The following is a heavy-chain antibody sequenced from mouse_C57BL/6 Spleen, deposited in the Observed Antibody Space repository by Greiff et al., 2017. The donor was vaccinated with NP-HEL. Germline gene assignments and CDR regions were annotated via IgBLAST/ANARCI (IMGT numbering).Heavy chain of an antibody. D-gene: IGHD3-2*02. CDR1: GYTFTSYW. CDR2: IYPGSGST. V-gene: IGHV1-55*01. Sequence: QVQLKQPGAELVKPGASVKMSCKASGYTFTSYWITWVKQRPGQGLEWIGDIYPGSGSTNYNEKFKSKATLTVDTSSSTAYMQLSSLTSEDSAVYYWARRAGGSSGYWFAYWGQGTLVTVSA. CDR3: ARRAGGSSGYWFAY. J-gene: IGHJ3*01.